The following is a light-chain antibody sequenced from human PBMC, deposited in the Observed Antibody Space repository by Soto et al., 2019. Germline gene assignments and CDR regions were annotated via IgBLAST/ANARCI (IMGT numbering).Light chain of an antibody. Sequence: QSVLTQPPSVSEAPRQRVTISCSGSSSNIGTNGVNWYQQLPGKAPKLLIYYDDLLPSGVSDRFSGSKSGTSASLAISGLQSEDEADYYCAAWDDSLNGWVFGGGTKLTVL. J-gene: IGLJ3*02. CDR2: YDD. CDR1: SSNIGTNG. V-gene: IGLV1-36*01. CDR3: AAWDDSLNGWV.